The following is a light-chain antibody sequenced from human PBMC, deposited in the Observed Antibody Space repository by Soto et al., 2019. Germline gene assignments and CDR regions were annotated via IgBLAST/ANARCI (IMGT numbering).Light chain of an antibody. CDR1: QSISTW. CDR3: QQYYTYPWT. J-gene: IGKJ1*01. V-gene: IGKV1-5*03. CDR2: KAS. Sequence: DIQMTQSPSTLPASVGDRLTITCRASQSISTWLAWYQQRPGKGPKLLIYKASNVQGGVSSRFSGSGSGTEFTLTISGLQPDDFGTYYCQQYYTYPWTFGHGTKVEIK.